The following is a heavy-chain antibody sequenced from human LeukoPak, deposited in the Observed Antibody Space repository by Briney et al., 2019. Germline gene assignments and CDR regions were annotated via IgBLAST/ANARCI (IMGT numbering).Heavy chain of an antibody. J-gene: IGHJ4*02. D-gene: IGHD4-17*01. CDR1: GGSISGYY. CDR2: IYYSGTT. Sequence: PPETLSLTCTVSGGSISGYYWSWIRQPPGKGLKWIGYIYYSGTTNYNPSLKSRVTISVDTSKNQFSLRLSSVTAADKAVYYCARHTTFRSYGDFDYWGQGTLVTVSS. CDR3: ARHTTFRSYGDFDY. V-gene: IGHV4-59*08.